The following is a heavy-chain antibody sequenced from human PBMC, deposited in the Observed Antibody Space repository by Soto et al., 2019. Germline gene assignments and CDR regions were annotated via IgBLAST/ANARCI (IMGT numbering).Heavy chain of an antibody. CDR3: AAVRFLEWAFDY. Sequence: SVKVSCKASGFTFTSSAVQWVRQARGQRLEWIGWIVVGSGNTNYAQKFQERVTITRDMSTSTAYMELSSLRSEDTAVYYCAAVRFLEWAFDYWGQGTLVTVSS. CDR1: GFTFTSSA. J-gene: IGHJ4*02. D-gene: IGHD3-3*01. CDR2: IVVGSGNT. V-gene: IGHV1-58*01.